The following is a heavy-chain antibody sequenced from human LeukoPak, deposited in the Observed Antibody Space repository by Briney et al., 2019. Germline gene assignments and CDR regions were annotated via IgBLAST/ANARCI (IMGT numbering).Heavy chain of an antibody. CDR1: GFNFSAYG. CDR2: IRYDGNIE. CDR3: AKPTSLKDANYGLTVTNY. Sequence: GGSLRLSCAASGFNFSAYGMHWVRQAPGKGLEWVTFIRYDGNIEYYADSVKGRFTISRDNSKNTLDLQMNSLRVEDTAVYYCAKPTSLKDANYGLTVTNYWGQGILVTVSS. D-gene: IGHD3-10*01. J-gene: IGHJ4*02. V-gene: IGHV3-30*02.